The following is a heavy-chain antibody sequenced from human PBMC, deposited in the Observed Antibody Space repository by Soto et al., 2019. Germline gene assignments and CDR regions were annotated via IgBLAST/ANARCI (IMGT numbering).Heavy chain of an antibody. D-gene: IGHD2-21*02. CDR3: ARVPYCGGDCWSDYYYGMDV. J-gene: IGHJ6*02. V-gene: IGHV3-11*05. Sequence: GGSLRLSCAASGFTFSDYYMSWIRQAPGKGLEWVSYISSSSSYTNYADSVKGRFTISRDNAKNSLYLQMNSLRAEDTAVYYCARVPYCGGDCWSDYYYGMDVWGQGTTVTVSS. CDR1: GFTFSDYY. CDR2: ISSSSSYT.